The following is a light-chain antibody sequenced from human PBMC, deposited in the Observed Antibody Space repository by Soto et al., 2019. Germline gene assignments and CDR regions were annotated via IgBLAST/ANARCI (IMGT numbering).Light chain of an antibody. J-gene: IGKJ4*01. V-gene: IGKV1-13*02. CDR2: DAS. CDR3: QQFKTKPLT. Sequence: IQLTQSPSTLSASVGDRVTITCRASQGIGTALAWYHQRPGNSPDLLVYDASTLQSGVHSRFSGSGSETDVSLTMSGLQPKDFGDYYCQQFKTKPLTFGGGTRVEIK. CDR1: QGIGTA.